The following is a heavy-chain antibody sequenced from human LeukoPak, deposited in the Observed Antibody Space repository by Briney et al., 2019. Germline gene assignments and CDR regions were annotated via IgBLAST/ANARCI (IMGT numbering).Heavy chain of an antibody. J-gene: IGHJ4*02. V-gene: IGHV3-23*01. CDR1: GFTFSSYG. D-gene: IGHD3-22*01. CDR3: AKVSRYYDSSGPVDY. Sequence: GGSLRLSCAASGFTFSSYGMSWVRQAPGQGLEWVSAISGSGGSTYYADSVKGRFTISRDNSKNTLYLQMNSLRAEDTAVYYCAKVSRYYDSSGPVDYWGQGTLVTVSS. CDR2: ISGSGGST.